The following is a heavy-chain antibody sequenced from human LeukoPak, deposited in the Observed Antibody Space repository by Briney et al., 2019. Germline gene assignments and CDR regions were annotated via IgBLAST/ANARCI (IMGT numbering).Heavy chain of an antibody. J-gene: IGHJ4*02. CDR1: GFTFSSYS. Sequence: PGGSLRPSCAASGFTFSSYSMNWVRQAPGKGLEWVSYISSSSSTIYYADSVKGRFTISRDNSKNTLYLQMNSLRAEDTAVYYCANNRKDHGGNWGQGTLVTVSS. CDR2: ISSSSSTI. D-gene: IGHD1-14*01. CDR3: ANNRKDHGGN. V-gene: IGHV3-48*01.